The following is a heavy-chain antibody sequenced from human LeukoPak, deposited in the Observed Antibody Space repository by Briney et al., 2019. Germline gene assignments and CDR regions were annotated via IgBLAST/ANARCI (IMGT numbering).Heavy chain of an antibody. Sequence: ASVMVSCKASGYTFTSYDINGVRQATGQVLEWMGWMNPNSGNTRHAQKFQGRVTMTWDTSIGTAYMELSSLRSEDTAMYYCARGRYTSGLGFYWGQGSLVPVSA. CDR1: GYTFTSYD. CDR2: MNPNSGNT. CDR3: ARGRYTSGLGFY. V-gene: IGHV1-8*01. D-gene: IGHD5-12*01. J-gene: IGHJ4*02.